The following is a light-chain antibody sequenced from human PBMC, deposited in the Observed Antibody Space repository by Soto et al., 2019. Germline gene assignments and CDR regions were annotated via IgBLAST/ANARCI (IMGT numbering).Light chain of an antibody. J-gene: IGKJ1*01. Sequence: IQMTQSPSSLSASVGDRVTLTCRASQGIGTDLGWYQLQPGKAPKLLVYGASTLQSGVLPKLSGSGSGTDVILIISSLQPDDFAAYYCLQDFSYPRTFGQGTKVEIK. CDR1: QGIGTD. CDR2: GAS. CDR3: LQDFSYPRT. V-gene: IGKV1-6*02.